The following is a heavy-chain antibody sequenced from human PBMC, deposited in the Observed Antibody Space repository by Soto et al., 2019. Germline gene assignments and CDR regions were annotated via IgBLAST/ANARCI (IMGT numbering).Heavy chain of an antibody. Sequence: ASVKVSCKASGYTFTSYGISWVRQAPGQGLEWMGWISAYNGNTNYAQKLQGRVTMTTDTSTSTAYMELRSLRPDDTAVYYCARDLPNYYDSSGYSYYFDYWGQGTLVTVSS. D-gene: IGHD3-22*01. CDR2: ISAYNGNT. J-gene: IGHJ4*02. CDR1: GYTFTSYG. CDR3: ARDLPNYYDSSGYSYYFDY. V-gene: IGHV1-18*04.